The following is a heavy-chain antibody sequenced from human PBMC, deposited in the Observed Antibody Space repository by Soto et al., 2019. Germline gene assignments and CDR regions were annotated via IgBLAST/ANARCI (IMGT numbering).Heavy chain of an antibody. CDR2: ISSSSSYI. CDR1: GGSISSGGYY. V-gene: IGHV3-21*01. Sequence: ETLYLTCTVSGGSISSGGYYWSWVLQAPGKGLEWVSSISSSSSYIYYADSVKGRFTISRDNAKNSLYLQMNSLRAEDTAVYYCARDPDCSSTSCSTYYYYGMDVWGQETTVTVSS. D-gene: IGHD2-2*01. J-gene: IGHJ6*02. CDR3: ARDPDCSSTSCSTYYYYGMDV.